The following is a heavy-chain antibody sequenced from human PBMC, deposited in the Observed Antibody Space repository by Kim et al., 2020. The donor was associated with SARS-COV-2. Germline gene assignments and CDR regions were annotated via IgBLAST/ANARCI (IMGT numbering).Heavy chain of an antibody. Sequence: GRFTISRDNAKNSLYLQMNSLRDEDTAVYYCARALPTVAGTYKPYYGMDVWGQGTTVTVSS. J-gene: IGHJ6*02. CDR3: ARALPTVAGTYKPYYGMDV. V-gene: IGHV3-48*02. D-gene: IGHD6-19*01.